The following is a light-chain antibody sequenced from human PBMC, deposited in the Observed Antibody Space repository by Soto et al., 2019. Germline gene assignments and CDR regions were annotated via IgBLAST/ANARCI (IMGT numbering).Light chain of an antibody. CDR3: QQSDSTPPWT. V-gene: IGKV1-39*01. CDR1: QSISKY. CDR2: ATS. J-gene: IGKJ1*01. Sequence: DLQMTQSPSSLSASVGDRVTITCRASQSISKYLSWFQQKPGKAPKLLIYATSSLQSGVPSRFSGTGSGTDFTLTISSLQPEDFATDYCQQSDSTPPWTFGQGTKVELK.